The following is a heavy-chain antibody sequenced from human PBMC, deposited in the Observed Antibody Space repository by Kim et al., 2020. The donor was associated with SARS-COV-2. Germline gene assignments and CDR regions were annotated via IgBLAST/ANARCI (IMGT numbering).Heavy chain of an antibody. Sequence: FNPSLTRRITISLDTSKNQFSLKLRSVTAADTAVYSCTTRIRGAPGWFDAWGQGTLVTVSS. D-gene: IGHD3-10*01. V-gene: IGHV4-31*02. J-gene: IGHJ5*02. CDR3: TTRIRGAPGWFDA.